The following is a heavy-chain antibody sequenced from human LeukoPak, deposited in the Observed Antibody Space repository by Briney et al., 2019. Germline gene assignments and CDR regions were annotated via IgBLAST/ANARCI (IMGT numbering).Heavy chain of an antibody. D-gene: IGHD3-10*01. V-gene: IGHV3-15*01. J-gene: IGHJ3*01. CDR3: ARGYYGSGIFFVV. CDR2: IKSKTDGGTT. Sequence: PGGSLRLSCAASGFTFSNAWMSWVRQAPGKGLEWVGRIKSKTDGGTTDYAAPVKGRFTISRDDSKNTLYLQMNSLRDEDTAVYYCARGYYGSGIFFVVWGQGTMVTVSS. CDR1: GFTFSNAW.